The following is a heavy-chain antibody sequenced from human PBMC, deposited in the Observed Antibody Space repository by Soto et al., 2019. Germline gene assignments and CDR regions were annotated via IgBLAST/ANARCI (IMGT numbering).Heavy chain of an antibody. J-gene: IGHJ4*02. CDR1: GFTVSSNY. V-gene: IGHV3-53*01. Sequence: GGSLRLSCAASGFTVSSNYMSWVRQAPGKGLEWVSVIYSGGSTYYAYYVKGRFTISRDNSKNTLYLQMNSLRAEDTAVYYCARGLGRNWNYFDYWGQGALVTVSS. CDR3: ARGLGRNWNYFDY. D-gene: IGHD1-1*01. CDR2: IYSGGST.